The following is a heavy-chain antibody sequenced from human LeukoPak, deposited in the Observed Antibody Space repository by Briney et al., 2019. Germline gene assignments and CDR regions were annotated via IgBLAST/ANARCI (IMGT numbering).Heavy chain of an antibody. D-gene: IGHD2-15*01. CDR3: ARVAVARSGYFDY. CDR2: INHSGST. CDR1: GGSFGGYY. Sequence: SETLSLTCAVYGGSFGGYYWSWIRQPPGKGLEWIGEINHSGSTNYNPSLKSRVTISVDTSKNQFSLKLSSVTAADTAVYYCARVAVARSGYFDYWGQGTLVTVSS. V-gene: IGHV4-34*01. J-gene: IGHJ4*02.